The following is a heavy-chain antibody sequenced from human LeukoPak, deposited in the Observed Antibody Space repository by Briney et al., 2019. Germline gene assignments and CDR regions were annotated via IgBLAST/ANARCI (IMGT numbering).Heavy chain of an antibody. CDR2: IKQDGSEK. CDR1: GSTFSSYW. V-gene: IGHV3-7*01. J-gene: IGHJ4*02. D-gene: IGHD3-3*01. Sequence: PGGSLRLSCAASGSTFSSYWMSWVRQAPGKGLEWVANIKQDGSEKYYVDSVKGRFTISRDNAKNSLYLQMNSLRAEDTAVYYCARDTDYDFWSGYFDYWGREPWSPSPQ. CDR3: ARDTDYDFWSGYFDY.